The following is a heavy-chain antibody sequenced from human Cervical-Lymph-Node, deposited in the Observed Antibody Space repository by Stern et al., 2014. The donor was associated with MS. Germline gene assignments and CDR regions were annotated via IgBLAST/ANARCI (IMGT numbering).Heavy chain of an antibody. CDR1: GFSVSTSGMN. Sequence: QVTLKESGPILVKPTQTLTVTCTLSGFSVSTSGMNVGWIRQPPGKALEWLALIYGDDDKRYSPSLRSRLTIPKDTFKNQVVLRMTNMGPVDTATYYCAHNLGNMDVWGQGTPVTVSS. J-gene: IGHJ6*02. V-gene: IGHV2-5*02. D-gene: IGHD3-16*01. CDR2: IYGDDDK. CDR3: AHNLGNMDV.